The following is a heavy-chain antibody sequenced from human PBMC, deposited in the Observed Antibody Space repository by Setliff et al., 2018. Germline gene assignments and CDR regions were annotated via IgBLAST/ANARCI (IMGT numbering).Heavy chain of an antibody. J-gene: IGHJ4*02. D-gene: IGHD3-10*01. CDR2: LSYNGNA. CDR1: GASISSGGYY. CDR3: ARHTIAMSTIISYFDY. V-gene: IGHV4-39*01. Sequence: PSETLSLTCTVSGASISSGGYYWTWIRQPAGKALEWIGTLSYNGNAYYTPSLKSRVTISIDTSKNQFSLKLSSVTAADTAVYYCARHTIAMSTIISYFDYWGQGTLVTVSS.